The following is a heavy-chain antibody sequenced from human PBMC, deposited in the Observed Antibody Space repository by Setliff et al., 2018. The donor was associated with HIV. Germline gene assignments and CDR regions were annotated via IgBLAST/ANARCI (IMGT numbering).Heavy chain of an antibody. CDR1: GGSMRAGSYY. CDR2: ISSSGNT. Sequence: SETLSLTCAISGGSMRAGSYYWSWIRQPAGRGLEWIGHISSSGNTNYNPSLKSRVLVSLDTPRRQLSLKVTSVTAADAAVYYCATTHTFWSGRPNYFDTWGRGHLVTVSS. V-gene: IGHV4-61*09. D-gene: IGHD1-1*01. J-gene: IGHJ4*02. CDR3: ATTHTFWSGRPNYFDT.